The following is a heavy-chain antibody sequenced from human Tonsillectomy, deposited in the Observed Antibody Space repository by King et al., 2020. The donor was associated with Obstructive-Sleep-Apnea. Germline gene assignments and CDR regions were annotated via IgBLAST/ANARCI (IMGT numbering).Heavy chain of an antibody. J-gene: IGHJ2*01. Sequence: QLQESGPGLVKPSETPSLTCTVSGASISSSTYYWGWIRQPPGKGLEWIGNIFHSGSTYYNPSLKSRVTISIDTSKNQFSLKLSSVTAADTAVYYCARGKKFYYDSSGYPNWYFDLWGRGTLVTVSS. D-gene: IGHD3-22*01. CDR1: GASISSSTYY. CDR2: IFHSGST. V-gene: IGHV4-39*07. CDR3: ARGKKFYYDSSGYPNWYFDL.